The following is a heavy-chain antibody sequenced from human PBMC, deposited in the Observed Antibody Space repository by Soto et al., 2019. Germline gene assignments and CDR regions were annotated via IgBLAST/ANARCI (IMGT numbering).Heavy chain of an antibody. V-gene: IGHV4-59*01. CDR1: GGSITNYF. J-gene: IGHJ4*01. CDR2: FHTIESA. Sequence: SETLSLTCTVSGGSITNYFWSWIRQPSGKGLEWIGYFHTIESASYNPSLQSRVTISADVSRNQYSLELRSVTAADTAVYYCARRWSGTDYWGHGTLGTVSS. D-gene: IGHD3-10*01. CDR3: ARRWSGTDY.